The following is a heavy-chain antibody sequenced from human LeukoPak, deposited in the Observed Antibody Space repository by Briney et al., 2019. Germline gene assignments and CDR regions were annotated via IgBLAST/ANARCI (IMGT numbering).Heavy chain of an antibody. Sequence: SETLSLTCAVSGYTISSGYQWAWIRQSPGKGLEWIGSIYHSGSAHYNPSLKSRVTILVETSKNQFSLKLYSVTAADTAVYYCARDPRWLTPDCTSTSCYENYFDPWGQGTLVTVSS. CDR1: GYTISSGYQ. CDR3: ARDPRWLTPDCTSTSCYENYFDP. CDR2: IYHSGSA. D-gene: IGHD2-2*01. J-gene: IGHJ5*02. V-gene: IGHV4-38-2*02.